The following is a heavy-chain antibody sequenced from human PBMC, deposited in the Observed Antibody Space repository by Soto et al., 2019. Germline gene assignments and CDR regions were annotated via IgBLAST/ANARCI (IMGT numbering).Heavy chain of an antibody. CDR1: GFTFSRNA. J-gene: IGHJ3*02. D-gene: IGHD1-1*01. Sequence: EVQLVESGGGLVQPGGSLRLSCAASGFTFSRNAMHWVRQAPGKGLEYVSGIGSDGHNIFYANSVKDRFTISRDNSKNTLYLQMGRLRNQDMAVYYCARGDPYTDTLRNDAFDIWAQGTMVTVSS. V-gene: IGHV3-64*01. CDR3: ARGDPYTDTLRNDAFDI. CDR2: IGSDGHNI.